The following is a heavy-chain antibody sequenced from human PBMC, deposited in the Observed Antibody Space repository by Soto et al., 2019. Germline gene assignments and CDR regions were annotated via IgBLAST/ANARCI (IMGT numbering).Heavy chain of an antibody. J-gene: IGHJ5*02. Sequence: SETLSLTCTVSYGSISSYYWSWIRQPAVNGLEWIGRIYATGTTDYNPSLKSRVMMSVDTSKNQFSLKLRSVTAADTAVYYCVRDGTKTLRDWFDPWGQGISVTVSS. CDR3: VRDGTKTLRDWFDP. CDR1: YGSISSYY. CDR2: IYATGTT. D-gene: IGHD1-1*01. V-gene: IGHV4-4*07.